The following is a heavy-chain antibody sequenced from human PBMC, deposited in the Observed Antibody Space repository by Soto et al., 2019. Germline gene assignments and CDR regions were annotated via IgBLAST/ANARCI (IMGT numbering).Heavy chain of an antibody. CDR2: TYYRSKWYN. Sequence: SQTLSLTCAISGDSVSNNSAAWTWIRQSPSRGLEWLGRTYYRSKWYNDYAVSVKSQISINPDTSKNQFSLQLNSVTPEDTAIYYCARGLPVCSGGSCYLNWFDPWGQGTLVTVSS. D-gene: IGHD2-15*01. CDR1: GDSVSNNSAA. J-gene: IGHJ5*02. V-gene: IGHV6-1*01. CDR3: ARGLPVCSGGSCYLNWFDP.